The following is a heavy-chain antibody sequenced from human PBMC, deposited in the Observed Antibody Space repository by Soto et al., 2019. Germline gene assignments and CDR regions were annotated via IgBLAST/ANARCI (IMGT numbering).Heavy chain of an antibody. CDR3: IRQEYSGTYGPPDY. CDR2: IRTKADSYAT. J-gene: IGHJ4*02. CDR1: GFTFSGSA. V-gene: IGHV3-73*01. Sequence: GGSLRLSCAASGFTFSGSAMHWVRQASGKGLEWVGRIRTKADSYATAYAVSVKGRFTISRDDSKNTVYLQMNSLKTEDTAVYYCIRQEYSGTYGPPDYWGQGALVTVS. D-gene: IGHD1-26*01.